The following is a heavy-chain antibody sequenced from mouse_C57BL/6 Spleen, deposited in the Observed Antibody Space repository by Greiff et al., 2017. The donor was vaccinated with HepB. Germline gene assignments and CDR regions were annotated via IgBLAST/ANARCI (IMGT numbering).Heavy chain of an antibody. CDR3: ARSGFYGSSPHYALGG. Sequence: QVQLQQPGAELVKPGASVKLSCKASGYTFTSYWMHWVKQRPGQGLEWIGMIHPNSGSTNYNEKFKSKATLTVDKSSSTAYMQLSSLASEDSAVYYCARSGFYGSSPHYALGGRGQATTVTVAT. CDR1: GYTFTSYW. V-gene: IGHV1-64*01. CDR2: IHPNSGST. D-gene: IGHD1-1*01. J-gene: IGHJ4*01.